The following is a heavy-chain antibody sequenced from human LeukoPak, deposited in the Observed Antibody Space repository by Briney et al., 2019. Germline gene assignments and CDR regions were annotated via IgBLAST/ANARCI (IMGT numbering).Heavy chain of an antibody. J-gene: IGHJ4*02. V-gene: IGHV3-7*01. CDR1: GFTFSSYW. CDR2: IKQDGSEK. D-gene: IGHD3-22*01. Sequence: GGSLRLSCAASGFTFSSYWMSWVRQAPGKGLEWMANIKQDGSEKYYVDSVKGRFTISRDNAKNSLYLQMNSLRAEDTAVYYCARSLLHYYDSSGYGYWGQGTLVTVSS. CDR3: ARSLLHYYDSSGYGY.